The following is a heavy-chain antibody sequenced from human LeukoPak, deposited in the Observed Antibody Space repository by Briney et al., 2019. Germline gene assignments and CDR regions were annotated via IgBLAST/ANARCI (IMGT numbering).Heavy chain of an antibody. Sequence: PSQTLSLTCTVSGGSISSGSYYWSWTRPPAGKGLGWIGRIYTSGSTNYNPSLKSRVTISVDTSKNQFSLKLSSVTAADTAVYYCARDREAPYDFWSGYLGGGNWFDPWGQGTLVTVSS. J-gene: IGHJ5*02. CDR2: IYTSGST. CDR3: ARDREAPYDFWSGYLGGGNWFDP. V-gene: IGHV4-61*02. D-gene: IGHD3-3*01. CDR1: GGSISSGSYY.